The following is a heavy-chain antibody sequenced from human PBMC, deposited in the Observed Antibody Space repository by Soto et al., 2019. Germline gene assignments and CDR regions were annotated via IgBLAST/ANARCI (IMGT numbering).Heavy chain of an antibody. CDR2: IYPGDSDT. D-gene: IGHD3-10*01. CDR1: GYSFTSYW. Sequence: GESLKISCKGSGYSFTSYWIGWVRQMPGKGLEWMGIIYPGDSDTRYSPSFQGQVTISADNSKNTLYLQMNSLRAEDTAVYYCAKMGPTVLLWFGELSYWGQGTLVTVSS. V-gene: IGHV5-51*01. J-gene: IGHJ4*02. CDR3: AKMGPTVLLWFGELSY.